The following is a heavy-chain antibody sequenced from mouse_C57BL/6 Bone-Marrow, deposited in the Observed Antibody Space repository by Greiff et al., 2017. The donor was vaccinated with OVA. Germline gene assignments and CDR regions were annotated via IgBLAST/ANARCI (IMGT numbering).Heavy chain of an antibody. D-gene: IGHD1-1*01. CDR3: AHYGSRLDLHY. V-gene: IGHV1-59*01. CDR2: IAPSDSYI. Sequence: VQLQQPGAELVRPGPSVKLSCKASGYTFTNYWMHWVKQRPGQGLEWIGVIAPSDSYINYNQKFKGRATLTVDTSSSTAYMHLSSLTSEDSAVYYCAHYGSRLDLHYWGQGTSLTVSS. CDR1: GYTFTNYW. J-gene: IGHJ2*02.